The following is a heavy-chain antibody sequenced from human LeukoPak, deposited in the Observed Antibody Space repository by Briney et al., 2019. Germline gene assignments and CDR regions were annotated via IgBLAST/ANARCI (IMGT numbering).Heavy chain of an antibody. J-gene: IGHJ4*02. CDR3: ARGSYGSGSYLVKDGDY. CDR1: GYTFTSYY. CDR2: INPSGGST. Sequence: ASVKVSCKASGYTFTSYYMHWVRQAPGQGLGWMGIINPSGGSTSYAQKFQGRVTMTRDTSTSTVYMELSSLRSEDTAVYYCARGSYGSGSYLVKDGDYWGQGTLVTVSS. V-gene: IGHV1-46*01. D-gene: IGHD3-10*01.